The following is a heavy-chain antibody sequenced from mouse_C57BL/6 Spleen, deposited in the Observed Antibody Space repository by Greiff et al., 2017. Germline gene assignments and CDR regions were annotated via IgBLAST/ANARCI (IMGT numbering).Heavy chain of an antibody. CDR3: AREVDWDVSGTWFAY. J-gene: IGHJ3*01. D-gene: IGHD4-1*01. V-gene: IGHV1-7*01. CDR1: GYTFTSYW. Sequence: QVHVKQSGAELAKPGASVKLSCKASGYTFTSYWMHWVKQRPGQGLEWIGYINPSSGYTKYNQKFKDKATLTADKSASTAYMQRSSLTYEDSAVYYGAREVDWDVSGTWFAYWGQGTLVTVSA. CDR2: INPSSGYT.